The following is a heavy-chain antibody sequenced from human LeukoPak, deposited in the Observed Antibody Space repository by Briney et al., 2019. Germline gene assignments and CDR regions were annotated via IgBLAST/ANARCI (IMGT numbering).Heavy chain of an antibody. CDR3: ARVYNQWLVHDAFDI. CDR1: GFTFSSYG. Sequence: GRSLRLSCAASGFTFSSYGMHWVRRAPGKGLEWVAVIWYDGSNKYYADSVKGRFTISRDNSKNTLYLQMNSLRAEDTAVYYCARVYNQWLVHDAFDIWGQGTMVTVSS. J-gene: IGHJ3*02. D-gene: IGHD6-19*01. V-gene: IGHV3-33*01. CDR2: IWYDGSNK.